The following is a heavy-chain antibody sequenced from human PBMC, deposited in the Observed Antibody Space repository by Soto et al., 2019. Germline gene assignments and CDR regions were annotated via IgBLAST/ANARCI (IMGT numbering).Heavy chain of an antibody. D-gene: IGHD3-3*01. V-gene: IGHV1-46*01. CDR3: ARGGDYYDLWSGYSY. Sequence: QVQLVQSGAEVKKPGASVKVSCKASGYTFTRDQIHWVRQAPGQGLEWMGMIDPSGGKTNYAQKFQGRVTMTRDTSTSTVYMALSSLRSEDTAIYFCARGGDYYDLWSGYSYWGQGSLVTVSS. CDR2: IDPSGGKT. CDR1: GYTFTRDQ. J-gene: IGHJ4*02.